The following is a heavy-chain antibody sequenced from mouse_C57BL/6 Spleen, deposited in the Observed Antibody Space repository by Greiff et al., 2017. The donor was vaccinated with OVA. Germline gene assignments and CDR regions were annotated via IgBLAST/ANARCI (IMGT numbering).Heavy chain of an antibody. V-gene: IGHV1-18*01. CDR3: ARGGPYYDYGYFGD. CDR2: INPNNGGT. D-gene: IGHD2-4*01. J-gene: IGHJ2*01. Sequence: EVQLKQSGPELVKPGASVKLPCKASGYTFTDYNMDWVKQSHGQSLEWIGDINPNNGGTIYNQKFKGKATLTVDKSSSTAYMELRSLTSEDTAVDYCARGGPYYDYGYFGDWGQGTTLTVSS. CDR1: GYTFTDYN.